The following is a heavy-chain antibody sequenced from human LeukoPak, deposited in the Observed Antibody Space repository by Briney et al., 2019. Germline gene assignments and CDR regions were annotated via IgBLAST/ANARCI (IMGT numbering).Heavy chain of an antibody. CDR3: AREGGFYRPLDY. Sequence: PSETLSLTCTVSGGSISSYYWSWIRQPPGKGLEWIGYIYYSGSTNYNPSLKSRVTISVDTSKNQFSLKLTSVTAADTAVYYCAREGGFYRPLDYSGQGTLGTVSS. CDR2: IYYSGST. V-gene: IGHV4-59*12. D-gene: IGHD3-3*01. CDR1: GGSISSYY. J-gene: IGHJ4*02.